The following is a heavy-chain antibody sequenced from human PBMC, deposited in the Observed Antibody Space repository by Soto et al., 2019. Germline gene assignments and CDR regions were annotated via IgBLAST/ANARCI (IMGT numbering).Heavy chain of an antibody. J-gene: IGHJ4*02. V-gene: IGHV3-23*01. CDR2: ISGSGGST. Sequence: GGSLRLSCAASGFTFSSYAMSWVRQAPGKGLEWVSAISGSGGSTYYADSVKGRFTISRDNSKNTLYLQMNSLRAEDTAVYYCAKDISSSTSWECDYWGQGTLVTVS. CDR3: AKDISSSTSWECDY. D-gene: IGHD2-2*01. CDR1: GFTFSSYA.